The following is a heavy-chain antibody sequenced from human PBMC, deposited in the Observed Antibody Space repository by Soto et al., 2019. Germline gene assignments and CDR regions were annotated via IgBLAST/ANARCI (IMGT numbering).Heavy chain of an antibody. D-gene: IGHD3-3*01. J-gene: IGHJ4*02. V-gene: IGHV4-59*01. Sequence: PSETLALTCTVSGGSISSYYWSWIRQPPGKGLEWIGYIYYSGSTNYNPSLKSRVTISVDTSKNQFSLKLSSVTAADTAVYYCARGYDFWSGYLRIPSFDYWGQGTLVTVSS. CDR3: ARGYDFWSGYLRIPSFDY. CDR1: GGSISSYY. CDR2: IYYSGST.